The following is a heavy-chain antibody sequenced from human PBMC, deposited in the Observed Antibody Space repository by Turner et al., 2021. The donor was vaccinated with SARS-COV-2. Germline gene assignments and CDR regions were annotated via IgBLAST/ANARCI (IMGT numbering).Heavy chain of an antibody. CDR1: GYTLTELS. CDR3: LGRDIVVVLVAISEVDY. Sequence: QVQLVQSGAEVKKPGASVKVSCNVSGYTLTELSMHWVRQAPGKGLEWMGGFDPEDGETIYAQKFEGRGTMTEDTSTDTAYMELSSLRTEETAVYYCLGRDIVVVLVAISEVDYWGQGTLVTVSS. V-gene: IGHV1-24*01. CDR2: FDPEDGET. J-gene: IGHJ4*02. D-gene: IGHD2-2*01.